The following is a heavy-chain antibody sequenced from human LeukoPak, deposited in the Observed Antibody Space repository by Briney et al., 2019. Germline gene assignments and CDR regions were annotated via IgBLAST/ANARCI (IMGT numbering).Heavy chain of an antibody. CDR2: INHSGST. V-gene: IGHV4-34*01. CDR3: AGRYCSGGSCAPGTPYYYCGMDV. J-gene: IGHJ6*02. CDR1: GGSFSGYY. Sequence: PSETLSLTCAVYGGSFSGYYWSRIRQPPGKGLKWFGEINHSGSTNYNPSLKSRVTISVDTSKYQFSLKLSSVTAADTAVYYCAGRYCSGGSCAPGTPYYYCGMDVWGQGTTVTVSS. D-gene: IGHD2-15*01.